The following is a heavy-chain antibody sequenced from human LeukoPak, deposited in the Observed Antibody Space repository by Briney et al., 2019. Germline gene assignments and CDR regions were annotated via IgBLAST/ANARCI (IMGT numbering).Heavy chain of an antibody. J-gene: IGHJ4*02. CDR1: GFIFSNYW. V-gene: IGHV3-74*03. CDR3: ARGIVMIPAGVPDH. CDR2: ISADGKST. D-gene: IGHD2-2*01. Sequence: GGSLRLSCAASGFIFSNYWMHWVRQVPGKGLVWVGRISADGKSTTYAGSVKGRFTISRDNRKNTLYLQMNSLRGDDTALYYCARGIVMIPAGVPDHWGQGILVTVSS.